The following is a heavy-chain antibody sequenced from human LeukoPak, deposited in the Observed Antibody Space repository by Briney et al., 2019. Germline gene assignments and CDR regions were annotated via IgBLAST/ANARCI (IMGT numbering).Heavy chain of an antibody. J-gene: IGHJ5*02. CDR3: AKNPDSSSWQSVNWFDP. Sequence: PGGTLRLSCAASGFTFSSYGMSWVRQAPGKGLEWVSAISGSGGSTYYADSVKGRFTISRDNSKNTLYLQMNSLRAEDTAVYYCAKNPDSSSWQSVNWFDPWGQGTLVTVSS. CDR2: ISGSGGST. V-gene: IGHV3-23*01. CDR1: GFTFSSYG. D-gene: IGHD6-13*01.